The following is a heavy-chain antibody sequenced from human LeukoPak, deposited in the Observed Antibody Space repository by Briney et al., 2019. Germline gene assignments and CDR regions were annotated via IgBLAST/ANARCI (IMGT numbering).Heavy chain of an antibody. J-gene: IGHJ5*02. V-gene: IGHV3-66*01. D-gene: IGHD4-17*01. Sequence: PGGSLRLSCAASEFTVTTNHMTWVRQAPGKGLEWVSVIYSGGSTYYADSVKGRFTISRDNSKNTLYLQMNSLRAEDTAVYYCAKDRGYGDWDNWFDPWGQGTLVTVSS. CDR2: IYSGGST. CDR3: AKDRGYGDWDNWFDP. CDR1: EFTVTTNH.